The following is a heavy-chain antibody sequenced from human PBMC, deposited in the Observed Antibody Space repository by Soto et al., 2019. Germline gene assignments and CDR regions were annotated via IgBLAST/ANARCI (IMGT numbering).Heavy chain of an antibody. J-gene: IGHJ3*02. CDR1: GFTFSSYA. V-gene: IGHV3-30-3*01. CDR2: ISYDGSNK. CDR3: ARDRRYCSSTSCHFNDAFDI. Sequence: QVQLVESGGGVVQPGRSLRLSCAASGFTFSSYAMHWVRQAPGKGLEWVAVISYDGSNKYYADSVKGRFTISRDNSKNPLYLQMNSLRAEDTAVYYCARDRRYCSSTSCHFNDAFDIWGQGTMVTVSS. D-gene: IGHD2-2*01.